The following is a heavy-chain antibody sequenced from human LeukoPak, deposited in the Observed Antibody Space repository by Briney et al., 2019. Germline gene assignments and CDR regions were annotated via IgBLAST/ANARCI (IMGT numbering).Heavy chain of an antibody. CDR3: AKISTVGATPTYYYYYGMDV. J-gene: IGHJ6*02. D-gene: IGHD1-26*01. Sequence: ASVKVSCKVSGYTLTELSMHWVRQAPGKGLEWMGGFDPEDGETIYAQKFQGRVTMTEDTSTDTAYMELSSLRSEDTAVYYCAKISTVGATPTYYYYYGMDVWGQGTTVTVSS. CDR2: FDPEDGET. V-gene: IGHV1-24*01. CDR1: GYTLTELS.